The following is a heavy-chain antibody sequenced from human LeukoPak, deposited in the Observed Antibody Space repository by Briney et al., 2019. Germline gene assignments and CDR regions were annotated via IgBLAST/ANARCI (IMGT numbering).Heavy chain of an antibody. D-gene: IGHD3-22*01. V-gene: IGHV4-59*11. CDR2: LFDSVNT. Sequence: SENLSLTCTVSGGSISSHYWSWIRQPPGKGLEWIAYLFDSVNTKDNPSLQSRLTLSADTSKNQFSLRLSSVTAADTAVYYCARGTEMTSSSGYYSFDYWGRGSLVTVSS. CDR1: GGSISSHY. CDR3: ARGTEMTSSSGYYSFDY. J-gene: IGHJ4*02.